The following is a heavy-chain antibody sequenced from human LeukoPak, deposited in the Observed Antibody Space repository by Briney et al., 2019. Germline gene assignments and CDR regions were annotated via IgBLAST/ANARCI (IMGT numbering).Heavy chain of an antibody. D-gene: IGHD2-15*01. CDR3: ARSMVAAACIDY. J-gene: IGHJ4*02. V-gene: IGHV3-11*01. CDR1: GFTFSGYN. Sequence: PGGTLRLSCAASGFTFSGYNMSWIRRPQGRGLEGVSYISSSGSTIYYADSVKGRFTISRGNAKNSLYLQMNSLGAEDTAVYYCARSMVAAACIDYWGQGTLVTVSS. CDR2: ISSSGSTI.